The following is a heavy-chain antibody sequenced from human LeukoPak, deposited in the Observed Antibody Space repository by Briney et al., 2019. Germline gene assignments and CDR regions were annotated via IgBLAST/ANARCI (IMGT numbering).Heavy chain of an antibody. Sequence: PSETLSLTCTVSGGSVSSNYWSWIRQPPGRGLEWIGYILYSGSTNYHPCLKSRVNISADTSKNQVSLKLSSVTAADTAIYYCARARGDYGWIDYWGQGTLVTVSS. V-gene: IGHV4-59*02. D-gene: IGHD4-17*01. CDR2: ILYSGST. J-gene: IGHJ4*02. CDR1: GGSVSSNY. CDR3: ARARGDYGWIDY.